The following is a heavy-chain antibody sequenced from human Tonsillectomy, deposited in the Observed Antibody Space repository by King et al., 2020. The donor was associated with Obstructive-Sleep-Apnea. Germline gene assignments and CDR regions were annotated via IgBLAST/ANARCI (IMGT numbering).Heavy chain of an antibody. J-gene: IGHJ5*02. CDR2: INPNSGGT. Sequence: QLVQSGAEVKKPGASVKVSCKASGYTFTGYYMHWVRQAPGQGLEWMGWINPNSGGTNYAQKFQGRVTMTRDTSISTAYMALSRLRSDDTAVYYCASAILLWFGELFPYNWFDPWGQGTLVTVSS. V-gene: IGHV1-2*02. D-gene: IGHD3-10*01. CDR1: GYTFTGYY. CDR3: ASAILLWFGELFPYNWFDP.